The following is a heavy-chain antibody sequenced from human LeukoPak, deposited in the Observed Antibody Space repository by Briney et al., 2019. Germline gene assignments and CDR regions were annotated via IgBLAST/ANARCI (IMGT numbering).Heavy chain of an antibody. J-gene: IGHJ4*02. CDR1: GFTFSSYS. Sequence: GGSLRLSCAASGFTFSSYSMNWVRQAPGKGLEWVSHITASGTAMFYADSVKGRFTISRDNSKNTLYLQMSSLRAEDTAVYYCARDSIIAPFDYWGQGTLVTVSS. D-gene: IGHD3-3*02. V-gene: IGHV3-48*01. CDR3: ARDSIIAPFDY. CDR2: ITASGTAM.